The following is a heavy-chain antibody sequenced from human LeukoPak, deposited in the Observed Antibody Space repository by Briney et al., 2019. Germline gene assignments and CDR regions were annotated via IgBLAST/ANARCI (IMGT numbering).Heavy chain of an antibody. CDR2: ISPDGGSA. CDR1: GYTFKSCW. Sequence: GGPLRLPFAASGYTFKSCWMHGVRQAPGKGLVWVSRISPDGGSAIYGDSVNGRFTISRDNAKNTLYLQMNSLRADDTAVYYCARVSVCPLCHVDYWGQGTLVTVSS. D-gene: IGHD5/OR15-5a*01. CDR3: ARVSVCPLCHVDY. J-gene: IGHJ4*02. V-gene: IGHV3-74*01.